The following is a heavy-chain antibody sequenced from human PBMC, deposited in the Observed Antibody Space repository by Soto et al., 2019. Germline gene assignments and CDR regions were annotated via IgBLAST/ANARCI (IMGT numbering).Heavy chain of an antibody. CDR3: ARAVPPHDAFDI. D-gene: IGHD1-1*01. V-gene: IGHV4-59*01. Sequence: SETLSLTCTVSGGSISSYYWSWIRQPPGKGLEWIGYIYYSGSTNYNPSLKSRVTISVDTSKNQFSLKLSSVTAADTAVYYCARAVPPHDAFDIWGQGTMVTVSS. J-gene: IGHJ3*02. CDR1: GGSISSYY. CDR2: IYYSGST.